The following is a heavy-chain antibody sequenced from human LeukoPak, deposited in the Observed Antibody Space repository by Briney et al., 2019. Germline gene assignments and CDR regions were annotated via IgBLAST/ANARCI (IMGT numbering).Heavy chain of an antibody. V-gene: IGHV3-30*04. CDR1: EFTFSSYA. D-gene: IGHD3-10*01. J-gene: IGHJ6*03. Sequence: GRSLRLSCATSEFTFSSYAMHWVRQAPGKGLEWVAVISYDGSNKYYADSVKGRFTISRDNSKNTLYLQMNGLRAEDTAVYYCARVRPGYYYYYMDVWGKGTTVTVSS. CDR3: ARVRPGYYYYYMDV. CDR2: ISYDGSNK.